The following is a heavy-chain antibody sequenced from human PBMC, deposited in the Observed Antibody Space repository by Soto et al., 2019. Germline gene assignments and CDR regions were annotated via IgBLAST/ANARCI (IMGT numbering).Heavy chain of an antibody. Sequence: QVELVESGGGVVQPGRSLRLSCAASGLTFSSYAMHWVRQAPGKGLECVAVISYDGSNKYYADSVKGRFTISRDNSKNTLYLQMNSLRAEDTAVYYCARDPRLGLPGAFDIWGQGIMVTVSS. V-gene: IGHV3-30-3*01. CDR1: GLTFSSYA. J-gene: IGHJ3*02. D-gene: IGHD4-17*01. CDR2: ISYDGSNK. CDR3: ARDPRLGLPGAFDI.